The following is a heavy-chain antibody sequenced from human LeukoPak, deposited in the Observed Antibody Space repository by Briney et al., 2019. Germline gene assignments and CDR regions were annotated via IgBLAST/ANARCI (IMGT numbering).Heavy chain of an antibody. CDR1: GGSISSSSYY. CDR3: ARHVSQWLELTDHSFDY. CDR2: IYYSGST. V-gene: IGHV4-39*01. J-gene: IGHJ4*02. D-gene: IGHD6-19*01. Sequence: PSETLSLTCTVSGGSISSSSYYWGWIRQPPGKGLEWIGSIYYSGSTYYNPSLKSRVTISVDTSKNQFSLKLSSVTAADTAVYYCARHVSQWLELTDHSFDYWGQGTLVTVSS.